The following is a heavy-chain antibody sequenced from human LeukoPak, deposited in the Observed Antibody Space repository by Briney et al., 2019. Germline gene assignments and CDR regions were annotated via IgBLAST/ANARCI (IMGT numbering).Heavy chain of an antibody. CDR1: GGTFSSYA. V-gene: IGHV1-69*04. CDR3: ARVSGAPSGMDV. Sequence: GASVKVSCKASGGTFSSYAINWVRQAPGQGLEWMGRIIPILGIANYAQKFQGRGTITADKSTSTAYMEMSSLRSEDTAVYYCARVSGAPSGMDVWGQGTTVTVSS. J-gene: IGHJ6*02. CDR2: IIPILGIA.